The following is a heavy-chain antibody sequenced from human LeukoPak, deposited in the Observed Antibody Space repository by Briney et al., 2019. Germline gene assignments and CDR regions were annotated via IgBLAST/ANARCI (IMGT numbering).Heavy chain of an antibody. J-gene: IGHJ6*02. D-gene: IGHD1-1*01. CDR1: GYTFTSFG. Sequence: ASVKVSCKASGYTFTSFGITWVRQAPGQGLEWMGWISAYNGNTDCAQNVQGRVTMTTDTSTSTAYMELRSLRSDDTAVYYCAVSLTTGGYYGMDVWGQGTTVTVSS. CDR2: ISAYNGNT. V-gene: IGHV1-18*01. CDR3: AVSLTTGGYYGMDV.